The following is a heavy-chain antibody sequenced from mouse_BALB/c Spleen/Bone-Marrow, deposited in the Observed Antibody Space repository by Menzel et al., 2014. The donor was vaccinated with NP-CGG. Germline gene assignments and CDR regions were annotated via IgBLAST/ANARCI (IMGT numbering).Heavy chain of an antibody. CDR3: ARLITTGVFAY. D-gene: IGHD2-4*01. J-gene: IGHJ3*01. CDR2: ILPGSGTT. CDR1: GYTFSTYW. Sequence: QVQLKDSGAELMKPGASVKISCKATGYTFSTYWIEWVKQRPGHGLEWIGEILPGSGTTNYNEKFKGKATFTADTSSNTAYMQLSSLTSEDSAVYYCARLITTGVFAYWGQGTLVTVSA. V-gene: IGHV1-9*01.